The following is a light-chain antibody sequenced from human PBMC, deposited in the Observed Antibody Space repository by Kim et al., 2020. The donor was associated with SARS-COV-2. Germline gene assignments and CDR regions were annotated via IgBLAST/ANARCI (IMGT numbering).Light chain of an antibody. CDR3: QAYDSATFV. CDR1: KLGDKY. J-gene: IGLJ3*02. V-gene: IGLV3-1*01. CDR2: QDN. Sequence: SYELTQPPSVSVLPGQTATITCSGDKLGDKYAYWYQQKPGQSPVMVIYQDNMRPSGVPARFSASNSGNTATLTISGTLPVDEADYYCQAYDSATFVFGGGTQLTVL.